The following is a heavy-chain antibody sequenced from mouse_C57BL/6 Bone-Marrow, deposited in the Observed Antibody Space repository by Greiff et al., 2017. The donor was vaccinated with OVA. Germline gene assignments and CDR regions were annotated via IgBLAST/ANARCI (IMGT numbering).Heavy chain of an antibody. CDR1: GYAFSSSW. CDR2: IYPGDGDT. V-gene: IGHV1-82*01. D-gene: IGHD2-4*01. CDR3: ARSIYYDYDRFAY. J-gene: IGHJ3*01. Sequence: QVHVKQSGPELVKPGASVKISCKASGYAFSSSWMNWVKQRPGKGLEWIGRIYPGDGDTNYNGKFKGKATLTADKSSSTAYMQLSSLTSEDSAVYYCARSIYYDYDRFAYWGQGTLVTVSA.